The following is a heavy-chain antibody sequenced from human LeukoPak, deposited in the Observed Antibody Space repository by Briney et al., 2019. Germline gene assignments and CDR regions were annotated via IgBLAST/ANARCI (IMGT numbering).Heavy chain of an antibody. V-gene: IGHV4-34*01. Sequence: SETLSLTCAVYGGSFSGYYWSWIRQPPGKGLEWIGEINHSGSTNYNPSLKSRVTISVDPSKNQFSLRLSSVTAADTAVYYCARGLGYSNFLRSRYYYYMDVWGKGTTVTVSS. J-gene: IGHJ6*03. CDR3: ARGLGYSNFLRSRYYYYMDV. CDR2: INHSGST. CDR1: GGSFSGYY. D-gene: IGHD4-11*01.